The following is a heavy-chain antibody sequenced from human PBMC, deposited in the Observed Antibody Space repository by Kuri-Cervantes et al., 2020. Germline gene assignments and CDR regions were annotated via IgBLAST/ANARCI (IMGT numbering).Heavy chain of an antibody. J-gene: IGHJ4*02. D-gene: IGHD3-3*01. V-gene: IGHV3-7*01. CDR1: GFTFSSYE. Sequence: ETLSLTCAASGFTFSSYEMNWVRQAPGKGLEWVANIKQDGSEKYYVDSVKGRFTISRDNAKNSLYLQMNSLRAEDTAVYYCARDGPGQDDFDYWGQGTLVTVSS. CDR3: ARDGPGQDDFDY. CDR2: IKQDGSEK.